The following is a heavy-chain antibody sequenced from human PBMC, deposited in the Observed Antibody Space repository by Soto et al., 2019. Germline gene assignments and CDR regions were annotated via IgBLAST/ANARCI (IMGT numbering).Heavy chain of an antibody. CDR2: ISAYNGNT. D-gene: IGHD3-22*01. Sequence: GASVKVSCKASGYTFTSYGISWVRQAPGQGLEWTGWISAYNGNTNYAQKLQGRVTMTTDTSTSTAYMELRSLRSDDTAVYYCARVLPYYYDSSGYLDYWGQGTLVTVSS. CDR1: GYTFTSYG. J-gene: IGHJ4*02. V-gene: IGHV1-18*04. CDR3: ARVLPYYYDSSGYLDY.